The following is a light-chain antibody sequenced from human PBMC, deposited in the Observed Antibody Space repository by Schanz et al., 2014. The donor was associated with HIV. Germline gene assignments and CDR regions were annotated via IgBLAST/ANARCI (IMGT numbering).Light chain of an antibody. CDR1: SMAFSSSNF. CDR2: DVT. J-gene: IGLJ1*01. CDR3: SSYAGSNTEV. Sequence: QSALTQPTSVSGSPGQSITISCTGASMAFSSSNFVSWYQQHPGEAPRLIIYDVTYRPSGVSARFSASKTGETASLTISGLQAEDEADYYCSSYAGSNTEVFGTGTKLTVL. V-gene: IGLV2-14*03.